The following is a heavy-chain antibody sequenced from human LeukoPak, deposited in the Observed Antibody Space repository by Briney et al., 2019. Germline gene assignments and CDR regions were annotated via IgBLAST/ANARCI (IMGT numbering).Heavy chain of an antibody. J-gene: IGHJ4*02. D-gene: IGHD6-13*01. CDR1: GGSISSSSYY. Sequence: SETLSLTCTVSGGSISSSSYYWGWIRQPPGKGLEWIGSIYYSGSTYYNPSLKSRVTISVDTSKNQFSLKLSSVTAAETAVYYCAIAGIAAAIDYWGQGTLVTVSS. V-gene: IGHV4-39*07. CDR3: AIAGIAAAIDY. CDR2: IYYSGST.